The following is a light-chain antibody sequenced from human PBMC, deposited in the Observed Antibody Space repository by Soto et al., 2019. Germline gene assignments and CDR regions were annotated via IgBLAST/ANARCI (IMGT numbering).Light chain of an antibody. CDR2: EVS. CDR1: SSDVGGYNY. CDR3: SSYTTTTPLGV. J-gene: IGLJ3*02. V-gene: IGLV2-14*01. Sequence: QSALTQPASVSGSPGQSITISCTGTSSDVGGYNYVSWYQQHPGKAPKLIIFEVSNRPSGVSNRFSGSKSGHTASLAISGLHAEDEADYHCSSYTTTTPLGVFGGGTNLTV.